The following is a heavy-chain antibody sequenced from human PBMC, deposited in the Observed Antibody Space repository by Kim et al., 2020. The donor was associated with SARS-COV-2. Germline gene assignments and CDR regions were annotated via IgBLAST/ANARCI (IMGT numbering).Heavy chain of an antibody. CDR3: TRKPTLRYFDWLSGGAFDI. D-gene: IGHD3-9*01. J-gene: IGHJ3*02. CDR1: GFTFGDYA. Sequence: GGSLRLSCTASGFTFGDYAMSWFRQAPGKGLEWVGFIRSKAYGGTTEYAASVKGRFTISRDDSKSIAYLQMNSLKTEDTAVYYCTRKPTLRYFDWLSGGAFDIWGQGTMVTVSS. CDR2: IRSKAYGGTT. V-gene: IGHV3-49*03.